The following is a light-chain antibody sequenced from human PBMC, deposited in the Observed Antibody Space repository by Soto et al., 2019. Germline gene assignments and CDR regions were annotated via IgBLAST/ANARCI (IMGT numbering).Light chain of an antibody. J-gene: IGLJ1*01. V-gene: IGLV2-11*01. CDR3: CSYAGSNYV. CDR2: DVS. Sequence: QSALTQPRSVSGSPGQSVTISCTGTSIDVGGYNYVSWYQQHPGKAPKLMIYDVSKWPSGVPDRFSGSKSGNTASLTISGLQAEDEAEYYCCSYAGSNYVFGTGTKLTVL. CDR1: SIDVGGYNY.